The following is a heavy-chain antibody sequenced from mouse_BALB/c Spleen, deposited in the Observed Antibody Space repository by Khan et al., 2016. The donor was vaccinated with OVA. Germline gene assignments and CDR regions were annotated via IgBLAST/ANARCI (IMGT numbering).Heavy chain of an antibody. CDR3: ENDYAFVY. J-gene: IGHJ3*01. V-gene: IGHV5-6-5*01. D-gene: IGHD1-1*01. CDR1: GFTFSNYA. Sequence: EVKLEVSGGGSVKPGGSLKVSCAASGFTFSNYAMSWVRQTTEKRLEWVASISSGGGTYYPDRVKSRFIISRDNARNNLYLQMSSLRSEDTAMYYCENDYAFVYWGQGTLVTVS. CDR2: ISSGGGT.